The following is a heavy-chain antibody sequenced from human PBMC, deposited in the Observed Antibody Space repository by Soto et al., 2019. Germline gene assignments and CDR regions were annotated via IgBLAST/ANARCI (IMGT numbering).Heavy chain of an antibody. CDR1: GFTVSNTY. V-gene: IGHV3-53*02. CDR3: ARALPVAKGGFDP. J-gene: IGHJ5*02. D-gene: IGHD2-2*01. CDR2: IYTAGGT. Sequence: EVQLVETGGGLIQPGGSLRLSCAASGFTVSNTYMTWVRQPPGKGLECVSVIYTAGGTNYADSVKGRFLISRDNSKNPLYLQMNSLRAGDTAVYYCARALPVAKGGFDPWGQGTLVTVSS.